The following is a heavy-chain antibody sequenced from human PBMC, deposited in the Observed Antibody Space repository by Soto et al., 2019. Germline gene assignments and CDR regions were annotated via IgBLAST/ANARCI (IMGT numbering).Heavy chain of an antibody. V-gene: IGHV1-46*01. D-gene: IGHD6-13*01. CDR1: GYTFTSYY. Sequence: ASVKVSCMASGYTFTSYYMNWVRQAPGQGLEWMGIINPSGGSTSYAQKFQGRVTMTRDTSTSTVYMELSSLRSEDTAVYYCARGDLVRDYYYGMDVWGQGTTVTVSS. CDR3: ARGDLVRDYYYGMDV. CDR2: INPSGGST. J-gene: IGHJ6*02.